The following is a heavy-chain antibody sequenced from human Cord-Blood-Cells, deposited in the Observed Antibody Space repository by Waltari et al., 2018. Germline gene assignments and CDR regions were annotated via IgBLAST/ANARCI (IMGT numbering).Heavy chain of an antibody. D-gene: IGHD3-3*01. CDR1: GGSFSGYC. J-gene: IGHJ4*02. V-gene: IGHV4-34*01. CDR3: ARVTDPNYDFWSGYYYFDF. CDR2: INPSGST. Sequence: QVQLQQWGAGLLKPSETLSLTCAVYGGSFSGYCWGWIRQPPGQGLEWIGEINPSGSTHYNPSLNSWATISVDTSKNQFSLKLSSVPSSDTAVYYCARVTDPNYDFWSGYYYFDFWGQGTLVTVSS.